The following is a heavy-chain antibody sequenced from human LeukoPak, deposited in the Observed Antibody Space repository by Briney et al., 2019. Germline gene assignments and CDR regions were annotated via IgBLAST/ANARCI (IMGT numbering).Heavy chain of an antibody. D-gene: IGHD6-13*01. V-gene: IGHV3-21*01. CDR2: ISSSSSYI. J-gene: IGHJ3*02. CDR3: ARDLPGSSSDAFDI. CDR1: GFTFSSYS. Sequence: GGSLRLSCAASGFTFSSYSMNWVRQAPGKGLEWVSSISSSSSYIYYADSVKGRFTISRDNAKNSLYLQMNSLRAEDTAVYYCARDLPGSSSDAFDIWGQGTMVTVSS.